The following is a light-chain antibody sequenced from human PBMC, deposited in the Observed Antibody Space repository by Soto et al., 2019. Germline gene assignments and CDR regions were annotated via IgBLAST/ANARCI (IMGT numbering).Light chain of an antibody. CDR2: DAS. J-gene: IGKJ4*01. CDR3: QQRSNWPLT. Sequence: EIVLTQSPATLSLSLGERATLSCRASQSVSNYLAWYQRKPGQAPRLLISDASNRATGIPARFSGSGSGTDYTHTIRRLQPEDFAVDDYQQRSNWPLTFGGGTKVEIK. CDR1: QSVSNY. V-gene: IGKV3-11*01.